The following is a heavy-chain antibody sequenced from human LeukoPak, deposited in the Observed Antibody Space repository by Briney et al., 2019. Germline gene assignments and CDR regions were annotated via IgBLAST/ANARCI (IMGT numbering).Heavy chain of an antibody. CDR2: IYYSGST. CDR1: YGSTSSSRGY. Sequence: PSQTQSPTWTVSYGSTSSSRGYWASLPQPPGKRMEWIANIYYSGSTYYNPSLKSRVTISVDTSKNQFSLKLSSVTAADTAVYYCARDELYDTVTDYWGQGTLVTVSS. D-gene: IGHD3-16*01. CDR3: ARDELYDTVTDY. J-gene: IGHJ4*02. V-gene: IGHV4-39*07.